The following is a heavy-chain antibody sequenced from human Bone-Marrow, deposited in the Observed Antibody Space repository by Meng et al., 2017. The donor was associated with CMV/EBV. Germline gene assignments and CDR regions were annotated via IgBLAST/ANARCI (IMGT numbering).Heavy chain of an antibody. CDR2: ISGSGGST. J-gene: IGHJ4*01. V-gene: IGHV3-23*01. D-gene: IGHD4-17*01. Sequence: GESLKISCAASGFTFSSYAMSWVRQAPGKGLEWVSAISGSGGSTYYADSVKGRFTISRDNSKNTLYLQMNSLRAEDTAVYYCAKDHSFYGDYVPPQNWGPGKLVNVSS. CDR1: GFTFSSYA. CDR3: AKDHSFYGDYVPPQN.